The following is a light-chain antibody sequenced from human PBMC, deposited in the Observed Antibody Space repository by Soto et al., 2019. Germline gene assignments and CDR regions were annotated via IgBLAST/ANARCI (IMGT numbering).Light chain of an antibody. CDR3: MQGLETPYT. Sequence: IVVTQSPLSLPVTPGEPASISCRSGQSLLHSNGKTFLAWYLQKPGQSPQILIYLGSNRASGVPARFSGSGSGTDFTLKISRVEAEDVGVYYCMQGLETPYTFGQGTKLEIK. CDR1: QSLLHSNGKTF. J-gene: IGKJ2*01. V-gene: IGKV2-28*01. CDR2: LGS.